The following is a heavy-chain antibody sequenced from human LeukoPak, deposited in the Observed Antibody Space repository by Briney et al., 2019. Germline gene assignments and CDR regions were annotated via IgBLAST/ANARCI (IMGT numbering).Heavy chain of an antibody. J-gene: IGHJ4*02. V-gene: IGHV3-21*01. CDR3: ARARPNNFGDYPDF. CDR1: GFALDGYY. CDR2: ISAGSNYI. Sequence: GGSLRLSCSASGFALDGYYMNWVRQAPGKDLEWVSSISAGSNYIDYADSVKGRFTISRDNAKNSVYLQMDSLRAEDLAVYYCARARPNNFGDYPDFWGQGTLVSVSS. D-gene: IGHD4-17*01.